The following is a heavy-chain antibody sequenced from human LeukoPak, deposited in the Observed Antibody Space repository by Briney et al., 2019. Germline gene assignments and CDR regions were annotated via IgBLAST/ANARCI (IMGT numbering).Heavy chain of an antibody. CDR2: ISGSGGST. CDR1: GLTFSSYA. V-gene: IGHV3-23*01. D-gene: IGHD2-2*01. CDR3: SKEGSEGSIVVPTTTAFDL. Sequence: GGSLRLSCAASGLTFSSYAMSWVRQAPGKGLEWVSAISGSGGSTYYADSVKGRFTISRDNSRNTLYLQMTSLRAEDTAVYYCSKEGSEGSIVVPTTTAFDLWGQGTMVTVSS. J-gene: IGHJ3*01.